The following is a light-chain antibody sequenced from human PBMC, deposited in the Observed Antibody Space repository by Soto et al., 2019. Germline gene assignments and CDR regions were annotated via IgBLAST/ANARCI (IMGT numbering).Light chain of an antibody. V-gene: IGLV4-69*01. Sequence: QSVLTQSPSASASLGASVKLTCTLSSGHSSYAIAWHQQQPEKGPRYLMTVNSDGSHSKGDGIPDRFSGSSSGAERFLTLSSLQSEDEADYYCQTWGTGTLVFGGGTKRTV. CDR1: SGHSSYA. CDR2: VNSDGSH. CDR3: QTWGTGTLV. J-gene: IGLJ3*02.